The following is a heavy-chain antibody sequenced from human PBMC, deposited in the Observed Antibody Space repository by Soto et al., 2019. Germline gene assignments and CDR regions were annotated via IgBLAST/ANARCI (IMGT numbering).Heavy chain of an antibody. Sequence: QVQLQESGPGLVKPSQTLSLTCTVSGGSISTDDHYWSWIRQPPGKGLEWIGYIYYTWSTHYNPSLQRRLFTSLDTSKNQFSLQLTSVTAADTAVYYCASLRSRWNIDYWGQGTLVTVSS. CDR2: IYYTWST. V-gene: IGHV4-30-4*01. CDR3: ASLRSRWNIDY. CDR1: GGSISTDDHY. D-gene: IGHD6-13*01. J-gene: IGHJ4*02.